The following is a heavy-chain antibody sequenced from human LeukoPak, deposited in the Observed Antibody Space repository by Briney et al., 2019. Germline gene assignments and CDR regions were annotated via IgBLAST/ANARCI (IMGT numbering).Heavy chain of an antibody. CDR3: AKDIGAGDYYGMDV. V-gene: IGHV3-9*01. J-gene: IGHJ6*02. CDR2: ISWNSGSI. Sequence: GRSLRLSCAASGFTFDDYAMHWVRQAPGKGLEWVSGISWNSGSIGYADSVKGRFTISRDNAKNSLYLQMNSLRAEDTALYYCAKDIGAGDYYGMDVWGQGTTVTVSS. CDR1: GFTFDDYA. D-gene: IGHD6-19*01.